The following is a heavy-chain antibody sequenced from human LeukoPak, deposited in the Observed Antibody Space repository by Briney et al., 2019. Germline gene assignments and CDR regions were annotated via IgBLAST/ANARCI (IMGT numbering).Heavy chain of an antibody. J-gene: IGHJ4*02. CDR2: ISYDGSNK. CDR1: GFTFSSYG. D-gene: IGHD3-10*01. V-gene: IGHV3-30*18. Sequence: PGGSLRLSCAASGFTFSSYGMHWVRQAPGKGLEWVAVISYDGSNKYYADSVKGRFTISRDNSKNTLYLQMNSLRAEDTAVYYCAKDRLLWFGEKGPFDYWGQGTLVTVSS. CDR3: AKDRLLWFGEKGPFDY.